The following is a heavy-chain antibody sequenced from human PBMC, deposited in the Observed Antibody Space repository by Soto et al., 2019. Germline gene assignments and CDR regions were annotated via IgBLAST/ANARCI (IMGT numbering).Heavy chain of an antibody. CDR2: ISGSGGSP. D-gene: IGHD6-19*01. CDR1: GFTFSNYA. V-gene: IGHV3-23*01. J-gene: IGHJ4*02. CDR3: AKEGTSGLYYFDY. Sequence: EVQLLESGGGLVQPGGSLRLSCAASGFTFSNYAMNWFRQAPGKVLEWVSTISGSGGSPYYADSVKGRFTISRDNSKNTLYLQMNSLRAGDSAIYYCAKEGTSGLYYFDYWGQGTLVTVSS.